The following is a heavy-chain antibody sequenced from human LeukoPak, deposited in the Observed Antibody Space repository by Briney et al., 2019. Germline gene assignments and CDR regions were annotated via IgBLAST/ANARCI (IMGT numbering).Heavy chain of an antibody. CDR2: INPNNGCT. CDR3: ARDAGERYSYGSAVDY. J-gene: IGHJ4*02. V-gene: IGHV1-2*02. Sequence: ASVKVSCKASGYTFTGYYMHWVRQAPGQGLEWMGWINPNNGCTNYAQKFQGRVTMTRDTSISTAYMELSRLRSDDTAGDYCARDAGERYSYGSAVDYWGQGTLVTVSS. CDR1: GYTFTGYY. D-gene: IGHD5-18*01.